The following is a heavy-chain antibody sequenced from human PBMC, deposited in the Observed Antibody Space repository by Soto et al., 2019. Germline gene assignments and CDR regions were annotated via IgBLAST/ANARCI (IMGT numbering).Heavy chain of an antibody. Sequence: PSETLSLTCTVSGGSIYRSGYYWGWIRQPPGRGLAWIGNIDYNGVTYSNPSLKSRVTISRDTSKNQFSLKLTSVTAADTALYYCGKVLVGATGHTDSDSWGPGTLVTVSS. CDR2: IDYNGVT. J-gene: IGHJ4*02. CDR3: GKVLVGATGHTDSDS. D-gene: IGHD2-15*01. CDR1: GGSIYRSGYY. V-gene: IGHV4-39*01.